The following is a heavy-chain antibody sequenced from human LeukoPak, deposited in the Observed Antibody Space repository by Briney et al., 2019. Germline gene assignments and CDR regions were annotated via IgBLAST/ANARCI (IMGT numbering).Heavy chain of an antibody. D-gene: IGHD5-12*01. J-gene: IGHJ4*02. CDR2: ISSSSSYI. V-gene: IGHV3-21*01. CDR1: GFTFSSYS. Sequence: GGSLRLSCAASGFTFSSYSMNWVRQAPGKGLEWVSSISSSSSYIYYADSVKGRFTISRDNAKNSLYLQMNSLRAEDTAVYYCARDKAPRTRGYSGYADYWGQGTLVTVSS. CDR3: ARDKAPRTRGYSGYADY.